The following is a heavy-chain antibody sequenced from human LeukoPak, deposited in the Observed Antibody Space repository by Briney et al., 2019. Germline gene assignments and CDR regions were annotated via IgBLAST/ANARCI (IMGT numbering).Heavy chain of an antibody. CDR3: ARRGGKEDYFDY. D-gene: IGHD4-23*01. CDR2: IYYSGST. CDR1: GGSISSYY. Sequence: SETLSLTCTLSGGSISSYYWSWIRQPPGKGLEWIGYIYYSGSTNYNPSLKSRVTISVDTSKNQFSLKLSSVTAADTAVYYCARRGGKEDYFDYWGQGTLVTVSS. J-gene: IGHJ4*02. V-gene: IGHV4-59*08.